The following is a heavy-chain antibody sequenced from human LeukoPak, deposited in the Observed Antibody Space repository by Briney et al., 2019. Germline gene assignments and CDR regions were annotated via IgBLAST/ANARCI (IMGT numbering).Heavy chain of an antibody. Sequence: GGSLRLSCTASGFTFGDYARSWVRQAPGKGLEWVGFIRSKAYGGTTEYAASVKGRFTISRDDSKSIAYLQMNSLKTEDTAVYYCTRRSRLYDFWSGYFDYWGQGTLVTVSS. V-gene: IGHV3-49*04. CDR1: GFTFGDYA. J-gene: IGHJ4*02. D-gene: IGHD3-3*01. CDR3: TRRSRLYDFWSGYFDY. CDR2: IRSKAYGGTT.